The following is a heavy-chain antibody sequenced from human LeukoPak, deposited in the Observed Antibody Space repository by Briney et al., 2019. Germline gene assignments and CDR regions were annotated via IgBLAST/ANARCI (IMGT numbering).Heavy chain of an antibody. V-gene: IGHV1-69*04. CDR3: GKDQGGSLDGSGWSGH. CDR2: IIPFLDMA. Sequence: ASVKVSCKASGGTLISYGFNWVRQAPGQGLEWMGRIIPFLDMAIYAQKFQGRVTITADRSTTTVYMELSSLRSEDTAVYYCGKDQGGSLDGSGWSGHWGQGTLVTVSS. D-gene: IGHD6-19*01. J-gene: IGHJ1*01. CDR1: GGTLISYG.